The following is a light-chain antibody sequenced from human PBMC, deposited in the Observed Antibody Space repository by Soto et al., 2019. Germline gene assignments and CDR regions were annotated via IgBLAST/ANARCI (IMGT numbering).Light chain of an antibody. CDR2: DVT. V-gene: IGLV2-14*01. Sequence: QSALTQPASVSGSPGQSITISCTGTSSDVGDYNFVSWYQQPPGKAPKLMIYDVTNRPSGLSHRFSGSKSGNTASLTISGLQAEDEADYYCSSYTSSSTPYVFGTGTKVTVL. J-gene: IGLJ1*01. CDR3: SSYTSSSTPYV. CDR1: SSDVGDYNF.